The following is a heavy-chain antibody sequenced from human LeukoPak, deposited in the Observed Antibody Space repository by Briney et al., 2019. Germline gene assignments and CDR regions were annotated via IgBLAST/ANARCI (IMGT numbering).Heavy chain of an antibody. D-gene: IGHD3-3*01. J-gene: IGHJ6*04. CDR1: GFTVSNNY. CDR3: AKDYYDFWSGSISLDV. Sequence: GGSLRLSCAASGFTVSNNYMTWVRQAPGKGLEWVSLIYSGGSTYYADSVKGRFTISRDNSKNTLYLQMNSLRAEDTAVYYCAKDYYDFWSGSISLDVWGKGTTVTVSS. CDR2: IYSGGST. V-gene: IGHV3-53*01.